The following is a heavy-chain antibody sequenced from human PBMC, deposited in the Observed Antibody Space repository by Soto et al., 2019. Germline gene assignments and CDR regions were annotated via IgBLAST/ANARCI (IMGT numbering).Heavy chain of an antibody. D-gene: IGHD4-17*01. J-gene: IGHJ4*02. V-gene: IGHV1-3*01. CDR1: GYTSTSYA. CDR3: ARGAPSLGLRHY. CDR2: INAGNGNT. Sequence: ASVKVSCKASGYTSTSYAMHWVRQAPGQRLEWMGWINAGNGNTKYSQKFQGRVTITRDTSASTAYMELSSLRSEDTAVYYCARGAPSLGLRHYWGQGTXVTVSS.